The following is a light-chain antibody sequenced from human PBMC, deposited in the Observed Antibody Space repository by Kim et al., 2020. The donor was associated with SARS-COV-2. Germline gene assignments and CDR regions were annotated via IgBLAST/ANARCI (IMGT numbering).Light chain of an antibody. CDR1: KNY. V-gene: IGKV1-33*01. Sequence: KNYLNWYQHKPGKAPKVLIYDASNLEGGVPSRFSGNGSGTHFTLTINNLQPDDFGTYFCQQYDSVPRYTFGQGTKLEI. CDR2: DAS. CDR3: QQYDSVPRYT. J-gene: IGKJ2*01.